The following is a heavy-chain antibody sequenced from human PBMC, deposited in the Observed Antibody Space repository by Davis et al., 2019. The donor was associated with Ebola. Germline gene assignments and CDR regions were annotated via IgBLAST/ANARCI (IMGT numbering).Heavy chain of an antibody. Sequence: AASVKVSCKASGYTFTGYTLHWVRQAPGQGLEWMGIINPSGGSTSYAQKFQGRVTMTRDTSTSTVYMELSSLRSEDTAVYYCAREVYDASRVMDVWGQGTTVTVSS. D-gene: IGHD5/OR15-5a*01. J-gene: IGHJ6*02. CDR3: AREVYDASRVMDV. CDR2: INPSGGST. CDR1: GYTFTGYT. V-gene: IGHV1-46*03.